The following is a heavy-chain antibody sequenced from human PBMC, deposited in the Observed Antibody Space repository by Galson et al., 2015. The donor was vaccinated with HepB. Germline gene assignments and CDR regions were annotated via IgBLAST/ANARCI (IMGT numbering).Heavy chain of an antibody. J-gene: IGHJ4*02. CDR1: GFTFSDYY. V-gene: IGHV3-72*01. Sequence: SLRLSCAASGFTFSDYYIDWVRQTPGKGLEWVGRSKHRGENYATEFAASVKGRFTISRDDSKNSLYLQMNSLKADDTAVYYCARDDMGSYPLWGQGTLVTVSS. CDR3: ARDDMGSYPL. CDR2: SKHRGENYAT. D-gene: IGHD1-26*01.